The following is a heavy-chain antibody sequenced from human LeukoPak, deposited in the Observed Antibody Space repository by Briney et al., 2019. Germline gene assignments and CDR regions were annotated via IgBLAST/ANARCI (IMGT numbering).Heavy chain of an antibody. J-gene: IGHJ4*02. CDR3: ARASYSSSWYYFDY. Sequence: SETLSLTCTVSGGSISSYYWSWIRQPPGKGLEWIGYIYYSGSTNYNPSLKSRVTMSVDTSKNQFSLKLSSVTAADTAVYYCARASYSSSWYYFDYWGQGTLVTVSS. D-gene: IGHD6-13*01. CDR2: IYYSGST. V-gene: IGHV4-59*01. CDR1: GGSISSYY.